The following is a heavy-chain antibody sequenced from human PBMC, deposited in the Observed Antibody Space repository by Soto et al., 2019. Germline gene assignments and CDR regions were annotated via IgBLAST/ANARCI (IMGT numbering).Heavy chain of an antibody. D-gene: IGHD3-9*01. Sequence: QVQLVQSGAEVKKPGASVKVSCKHSGYTFTNYAMHWVRQAPGQRLEWMGRINAGNGNTKYSQKFQGRVTITRDTSASTAYMVLSSLTSEDTAVYYCSRNRMDYVILAGYYMAYCFDYWGQGTLVTVSS. CDR2: INAGNGNT. CDR1: GYTFTNYA. V-gene: IGHV1-3*01. J-gene: IGHJ4*02. CDR3: SRNRMDYVILAGYYMAYCFDY.